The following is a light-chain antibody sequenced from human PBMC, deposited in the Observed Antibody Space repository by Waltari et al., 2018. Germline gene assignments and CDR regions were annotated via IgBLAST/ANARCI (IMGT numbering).Light chain of an antibody. CDR2: DDS. V-gene: IGLV3-21*02. J-gene: IGLJ3*02. CDR3: QVWHHTNDQEGV. CDR1: NIGGKS. Sequence: YVLTQPPSVSVAPGQTARLTCGGYNIGGKSVHWDQQKPGQAPVLVVYDDSARPSGIPERFSGSNSGNTATLTITRVEAGDEADYYCQVWHHTNDQEGVFGGGTTLTV.